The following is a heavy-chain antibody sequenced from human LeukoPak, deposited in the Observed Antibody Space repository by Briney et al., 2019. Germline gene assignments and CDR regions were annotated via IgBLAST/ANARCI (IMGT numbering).Heavy chain of an antibody. CDR3: ARVVTMVRGVQNWFDP. V-gene: IGHV4-4*02. CDR2: IYHSGST. J-gene: IGHJ5*02. CDR1: GFTFSTYAM. Sequence: GSLRLSCAVSGFTFSTYAMSWVRQPPGKGLEWLGEIYHSGSTNYNPSLKSRVTISVDKSKNHFSLKLSSVTAADTAVYYCARVVTMVRGVQNWFDPWGQGTLVTVSS. D-gene: IGHD3-10*01.